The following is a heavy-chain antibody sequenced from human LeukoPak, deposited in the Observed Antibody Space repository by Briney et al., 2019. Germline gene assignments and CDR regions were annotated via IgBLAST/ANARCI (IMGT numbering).Heavy chain of an antibody. Sequence: SETLSLTCTVSGYSISSGYYWGWIRQPPGKGLEWIGSIYHSGSTYYNPSLKSRVTISVDTSKNQFSLKLSSVTAADTAVHYCARGNLARTDDAFDIWGQGTMVTVSS. J-gene: IGHJ3*02. CDR3: ARGNLARTDDAFDI. CDR2: IYHSGST. V-gene: IGHV4-38-2*02. CDR1: GYSISSGYY.